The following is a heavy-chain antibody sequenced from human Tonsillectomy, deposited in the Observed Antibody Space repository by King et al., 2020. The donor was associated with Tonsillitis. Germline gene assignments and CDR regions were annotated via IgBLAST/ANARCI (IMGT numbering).Heavy chain of an antibody. CDR3: ALDVLTVFYDY. V-gene: IGHV1-18*01. Sequence: QLVQSGAEVKKPGASVKVSCKASGNTFSTYAITWVRQAPGQGLEWMGWINAYNGNRNYAPKLQGRVTMTTDTSTNTAYMELRSLRSDDTAVYYCALDVLTVFYDYWGQGTLVTVSS. CDR2: INAYNGNR. CDR1: GNTFSTYA. J-gene: IGHJ4*02. D-gene: IGHD3-9*01.